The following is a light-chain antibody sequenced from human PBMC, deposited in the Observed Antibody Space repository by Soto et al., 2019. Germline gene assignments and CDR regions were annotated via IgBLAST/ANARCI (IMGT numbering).Light chain of an antibody. V-gene: IGKV3-15*01. Sequence: EVVMTQSPATLSVSPGDRVTLSCRASQSINAHLAWYQQKPGQAPRLLIHGASTRATGIPARFSGSGFGTEFILPVSSLQSEDFAVYYCQHYNTWLWTFGQGTKVEIQ. CDR2: GAS. J-gene: IGKJ1*01. CDR3: QHYNTWLWT. CDR1: QSINAH.